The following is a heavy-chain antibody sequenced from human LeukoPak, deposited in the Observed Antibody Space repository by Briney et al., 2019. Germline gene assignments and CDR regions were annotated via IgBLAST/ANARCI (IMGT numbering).Heavy chain of an antibody. D-gene: IGHD3-10*01. V-gene: IGHV4-59*01. CDR2: IYYSGST. CDR1: GGSISSYY. CDR3: ARAPAGSGSYYNPNNWFDP. J-gene: IGHJ5*02. Sequence: SETLSLTCTVSGGSISSYYWSWIRQPPGKGLEWIGYIYYSGSTNYNPSLKSRVTISVDTSKNQFSLKLSSVTAPDTAVYYCARAPAGSGSYYNPNNWFDPWGQGTLVTVSS.